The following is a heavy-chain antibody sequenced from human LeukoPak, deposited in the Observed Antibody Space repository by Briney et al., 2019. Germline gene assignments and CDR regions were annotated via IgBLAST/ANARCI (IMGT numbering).Heavy chain of an antibody. V-gene: IGHV3-33*01. J-gene: IGHJ4*02. Sequence: PGGSLRLSCAASGFTFSSYGMHWVRQAPGKGLEWVAVIWYDGSNKYYADSVKGRFTISRDNSKNTLYLQMNSLRAEDTAVYYCARERGVVTATNFDYWGQGTLVTVSS. D-gene: IGHD2-21*02. CDR3: ARERGVVTATNFDY. CDR1: GFTFSSYG. CDR2: IWYDGSNK.